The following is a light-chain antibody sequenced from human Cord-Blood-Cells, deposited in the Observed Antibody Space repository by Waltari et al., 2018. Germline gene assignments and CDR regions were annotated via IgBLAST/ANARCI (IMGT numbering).Light chain of an antibody. CDR3: QQYGSSPLMYT. J-gene: IGKJ2*01. V-gene: IGKV3-20*01. CDR1: QSVSSSY. CDR2: GAS. Sequence: EIVLTQSPRTLSLSPGERATLSCMASQSVSSSYLAWYQQKPGQAPRLLIYGASSRATGIPDRFSGSGSGTDFTLTISRLEPEDFAVYYCQQYGSSPLMYTFGQGTKLEIK.